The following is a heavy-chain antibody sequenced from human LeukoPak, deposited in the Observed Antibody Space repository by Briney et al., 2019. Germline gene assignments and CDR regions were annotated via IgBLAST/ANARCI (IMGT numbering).Heavy chain of an antibody. CDR2: INHSGST. J-gene: IGHJ5*02. CDR1: GGSFNTYY. D-gene: IGHD2-8*01. V-gene: IGHV4-34*01. CDR3: ARNGQSGFSFDP. Sequence: SETLSLTCAVYGGSFNTYYWSWIRQPPGKGLEWIGEINHSGSTNYNPSLKSRFTISVDTSKNQFSLKLSSVTAADTAVYYCARNGQSGFSFDPWGQGTLVTVSS.